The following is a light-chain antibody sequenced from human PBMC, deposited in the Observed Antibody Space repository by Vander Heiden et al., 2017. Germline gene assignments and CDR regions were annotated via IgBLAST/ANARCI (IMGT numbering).Light chain of an antibody. CDR1: QSISSW. CDR3: QQYNSYSPYT. V-gene: IGKV1-5*03. CDR2: KAS. J-gene: IGKJ2*01. Sequence: DIQMTQPPSTLSASVGDRVTITCRASQSISSWLAWYQQKPGKAPKLLIYKASSLESGVPSRFSGSGSGTEFTLTISSLQPDDFAPYYCQQYNSYSPYTFGQGTKLEIK.